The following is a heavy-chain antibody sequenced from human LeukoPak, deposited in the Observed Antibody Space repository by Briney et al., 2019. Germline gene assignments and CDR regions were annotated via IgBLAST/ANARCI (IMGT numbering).Heavy chain of an antibody. V-gene: IGHV1-69*02. CDR1: GGTFISYT. Sequence: SVKVSCKASGGTFISYTISWVRQAPGQGLEWMGRIIPILGIANYAQKFQGRDTITADKSTSTAYMELSSLRSEDTAVYYCATRYSSGWYYFDYWGQGTLVTVSS. D-gene: IGHD6-19*01. J-gene: IGHJ4*02. CDR3: ATRYSSGWYYFDY. CDR2: IIPILGIA.